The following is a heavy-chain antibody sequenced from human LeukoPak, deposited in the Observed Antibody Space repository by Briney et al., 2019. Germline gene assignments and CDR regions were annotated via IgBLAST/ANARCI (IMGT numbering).Heavy chain of an antibody. D-gene: IGHD3-22*01. CDR3: ARSYYYDSSTSLGY. CDR1: GFTFSSYG. J-gene: IGHJ4*02. V-gene: IGHV3-23*01. Sequence: GGSLRLSCAASGFTFSSYGMSWARQAPGKGLEWVSAISGSGGSTYYADSVKGRFTISRDNSKNTLYLQMNSLRAEDTAVYYCARSYYYDSSTSLGYWGQGTLVTVSP. CDR2: ISGSGGST.